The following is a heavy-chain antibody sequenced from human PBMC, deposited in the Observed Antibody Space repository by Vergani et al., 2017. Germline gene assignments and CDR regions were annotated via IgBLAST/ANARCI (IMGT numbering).Heavy chain of an antibody. J-gene: IGHJ4*02. CDR3: VRDRGLCAGGRCYTEAWDY. V-gene: IGHV3-30-3*01. Sequence: QVQLVESGGGVVQPATSLRLSCVVSGFALNRHAMYWVRQAPGKGLEWVVGISFDGTNEYYPDLVKGRFTISRDIAKNTLYLQVRSLRLEDTGVYHCVRDRGLCAGGRCYTEAWDYWGQGTPVTVSS. CDR1: GFALNRHA. D-gene: IGHD2-2*02. CDR2: ISFDGTNE.